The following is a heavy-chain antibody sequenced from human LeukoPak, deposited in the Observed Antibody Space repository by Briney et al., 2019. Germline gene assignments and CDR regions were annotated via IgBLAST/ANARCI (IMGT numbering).Heavy chain of an antibody. Sequence: PGGSLRLSCAASRFTFSSYSMNWVRQAPGKGLEWVSSISSSSSYIYYADSVKGRFTISRDNAKNSLYLQMNSLRAEDTAVYYCARVYCGGDCDSAGYYGMDVWGKGTTVTVSS. CDR1: RFTFSSYS. D-gene: IGHD2-21*02. J-gene: IGHJ6*04. CDR2: ISSSSSYI. V-gene: IGHV3-21*01. CDR3: ARVYCGGDCDSAGYYGMDV.